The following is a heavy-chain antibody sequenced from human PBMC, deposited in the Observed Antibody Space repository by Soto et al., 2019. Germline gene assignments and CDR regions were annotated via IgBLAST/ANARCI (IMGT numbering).Heavy chain of an antibody. CDR1: GYTFTSYY. CDR3: AIGRVGVVLNYGMDV. J-gene: IGHJ6*02. V-gene: IGHV1-46*01. Sequence: ASVKVSCKASGYTFTSYYMHWVRQAPGQGLEWMGIINPSGGSTSYAQKFQGRVTMTRDTSTSTVYMELSSLRSEDTAVYYCAIGRVGVVLNYGMDVWGQGTTVTVSS. D-gene: IGHD3-3*01. CDR2: INPSGGST.